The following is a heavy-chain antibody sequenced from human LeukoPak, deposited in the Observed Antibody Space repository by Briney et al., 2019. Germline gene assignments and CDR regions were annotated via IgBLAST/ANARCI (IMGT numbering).Heavy chain of an antibody. J-gene: IGHJ4*02. CDR3: AKDGTAMVNWRWGYWAYFDY. D-gene: IGHD5-18*01. CDR2: ISGSGGSI. Sequence: PGGSLRLSCAASGFTFSSYGMSWLRQAPGKALEWVSAISGSGGSIYYADSVKGRFTISRDNSKNTLYLQMNSLRAEDTAVYYCAKDGTAMVNWRWGYWAYFDYWAREPWSPSPQ. V-gene: IGHV3-23*01. CDR1: GFTFSSYG.